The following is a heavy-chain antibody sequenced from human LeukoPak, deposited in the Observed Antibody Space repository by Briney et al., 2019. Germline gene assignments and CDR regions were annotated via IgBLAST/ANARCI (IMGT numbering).Heavy chain of an antibody. CDR2: IYYSGST. D-gene: IGHD3-22*01. CDR3: ARRGYYDSSGYYYSSDAFDI. J-gene: IGHJ3*02. CDR1: GGSISSSSYY. V-gene: IGHV4-39*01. Sequence: SETLPLTCTVSGGSISSSSYYWGWIRQPPGKGLEWIGSIYYSGSTYYNPSLKSRVTISVDTSKNQFSLKLSSVTAADTAVYYCARRGYYDSSGYYYSSDAFDIWGQGTMVTVSS.